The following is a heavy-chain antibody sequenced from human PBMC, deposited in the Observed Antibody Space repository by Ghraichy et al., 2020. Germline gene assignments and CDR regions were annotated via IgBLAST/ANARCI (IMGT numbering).Heavy chain of an antibody. CDR1: GYTFPNYG. Sequence: ASVKVSCKTSGYTFPNYGIVWVRQAPGQGLEWMGWISTYRGDTNYAQKFQDRVTMTTDTSTSTAYMELRSLTFEDTAIYYCARDLLRHSSSYFDPWGQGTLVTVSS. CDR2: ISTYRGDT. J-gene: IGHJ5*02. D-gene: IGHD6-13*01. CDR3: ARDLLRHSSSYFDP. V-gene: IGHV1-18*04.